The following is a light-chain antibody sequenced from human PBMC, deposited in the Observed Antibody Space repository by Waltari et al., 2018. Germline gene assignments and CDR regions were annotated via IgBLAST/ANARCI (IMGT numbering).Light chain of an antibody. CDR2: GTS. V-gene: IGKV3-20*01. Sequence: CRASQSVTSISVTWYQQKLGQAPRLLIYGTSSRATGIPDRFSGSGSGTDFTLTISRLEPEDFAVYYCQQYDGEVLTFGGGTKVEI. CDR1: QSVTSIS. J-gene: IGKJ4*01. CDR3: QQYDGEVLT.